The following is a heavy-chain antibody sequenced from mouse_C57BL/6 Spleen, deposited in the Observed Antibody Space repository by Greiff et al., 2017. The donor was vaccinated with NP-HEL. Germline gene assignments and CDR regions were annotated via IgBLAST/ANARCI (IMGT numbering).Heavy chain of an antibody. Sequence: VMLVESGAELARPGASVKMSCKASGYTFTSYTMHWVKQRPGQGLEWIGYINPSSGYTKYNQKFKDKATLTEDKSSSTAYMQLSSLTSEDSADYYCARRELRDYCDCWGQGATHAVSS. CDR1: GYTFTSYT. J-gene: IGHJ2*01. CDR2: INPSSGYT. V-gene: IGHV1-4*01. D-gene: IGHD1-1*01. CDR3: ARRELRDYCDC.